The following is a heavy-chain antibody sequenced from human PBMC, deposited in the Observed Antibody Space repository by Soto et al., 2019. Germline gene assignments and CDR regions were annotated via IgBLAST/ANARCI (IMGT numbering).Heavy chain of an antibody. CDR2: MNQDGSDK. Sequence: EVQLVESGGDLVQPGGSLRLSCAASGFSFSTYWMSWVRQAPGKGLEWVAHMNQDGSDKYYVDSVKGRFTISRDNTKKSLFLQMNRLRAEDTAVYYCLRDGGLTWGQGTLVTVSS. V-gene: IGHV3-7*04. CDR3: LRDGGLT. CDR1: GFSFSTYW. D-gene: IGHD3-16*01. J-gene: IGHJ5*02.